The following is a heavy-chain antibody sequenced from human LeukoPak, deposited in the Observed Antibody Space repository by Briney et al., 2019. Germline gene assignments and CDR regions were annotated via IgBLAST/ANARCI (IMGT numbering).Heavy chain of an antibody. V-gene: IGHV1-18*01. CDR3: ARDRVILWFGEYYYGMDV. CDR2: ISAYNGNT. CDR1: GYTSTSYG. J-gene: IGHJ6*02. D-gene: IGHD3-10*01. Sequence: ASVTVSCKASGYTSTSYGISWVRQAPGQGLEWMGWISAYNGNTNYAQKLQDRVTMTTDTSTSTAYMELRSLRSDDTAVYYCARDRVILWFGEYYYGMDVWGQGTTVTVSS.